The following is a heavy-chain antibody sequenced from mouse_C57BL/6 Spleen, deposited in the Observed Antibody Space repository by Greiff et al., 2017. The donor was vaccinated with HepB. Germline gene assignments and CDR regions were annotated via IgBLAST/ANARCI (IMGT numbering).Heavy chain of an antibody. V-gene: IGHV7-3*01. CDR2: IRNKANGYTT. CDR3: AISYDSDV. D-gene: IGHD2-10*02. J-gene: IGHJ1*03. Sequence: EVQLVESGGDLVQPGGSLSLSCAASGFTFTDYYMSWVRQPPGKALEWLGFIRNKANGYTTEYSASVKGRFTISRDNSQSILYLQMNALRAEDSATYYCAISYDSDVWGTGTTVTVSS. CDR1: GFTFTDYY.